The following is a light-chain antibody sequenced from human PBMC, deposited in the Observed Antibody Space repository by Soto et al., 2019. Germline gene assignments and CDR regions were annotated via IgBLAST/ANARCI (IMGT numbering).Light chain of an antibody. CDR3: LQYNTYST. CDR2: KAS. CDR1: QSNSDW. V-gene: IGKV1-5*03. J-gene: IGKJ3*01. Sequence: DIQMTQSPSTLSASVGDRVTITCRASQSNSDWLAWYQQKPGKAPKLLIYKASSLESGVPSRFSGSGSGTEFTLTISSLQPDDFATYYCLQYNTYSTFGPGTKVDIK.